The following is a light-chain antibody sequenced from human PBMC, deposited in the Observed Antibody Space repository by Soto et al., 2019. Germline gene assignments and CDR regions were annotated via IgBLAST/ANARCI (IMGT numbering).Light chain of an antibody. V-gene: IGKV3-15*01. CDR1: QSITGN. CDR3: QQYHNWPLT. CDR2: DAS. J-gene: IGKJ4*01. Sequence: EIVMTQSPATLSVSPGERATLSCRASQSITGNLTWYQQKPGQAPRLLIYDASTMATGIPARFSGSGSGTEFTLTISSLQSEDFAVYYCQQYHNWPLTFGGGTKVEIK.